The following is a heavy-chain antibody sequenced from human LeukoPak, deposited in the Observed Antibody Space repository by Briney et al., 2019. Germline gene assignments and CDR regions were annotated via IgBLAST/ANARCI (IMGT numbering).Heavy chain of an antibody. J-gene: IGHJ6*02. V-gene: IGHV4-34*01. D-gene: IGHD6-19*01. CDR2: INHSGST. Sequence: SETLSLTCAVYGGSFSGYYWSWIRQPPGKGLEWIEEINHSGSTNYNPSLKSRVTISVDTSKNQFSLKLSSVTAADTAVYYCASRSSGWYGMDVWGQGTTVTVSS. CDR3: ASRSSGWYGMDV. CDR1: GGSFSGYY.